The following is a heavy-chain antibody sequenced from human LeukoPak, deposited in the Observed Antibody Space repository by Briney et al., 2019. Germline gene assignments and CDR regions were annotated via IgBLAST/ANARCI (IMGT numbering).Heavy chain of an antibody. V-gene: IGHV4-59*01. D-gene: IGHD3-22*01. CDR3: ARCGYYDSSGYDGCDAFDI. J-gene: IGHJ3*02. Sequence: SETLSLTCTVSSGSISSYYWSWIRQPPGKGLEWIGYIYYSGSTNYNPSLKSRVTISVDTSKNQFSLKLSSVTAADTAVYYCARCGYYDSSGYDGCDAFDIWGQGTMVTVSS. CDR2: IYYSGST. CDR1: SGSISSYY.